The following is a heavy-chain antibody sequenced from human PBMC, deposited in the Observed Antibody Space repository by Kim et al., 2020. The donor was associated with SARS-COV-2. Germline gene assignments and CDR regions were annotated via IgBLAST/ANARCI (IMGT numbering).Heavy chain of an antibody. CDR2: ISSSSSYT. V-gene: IGHV3-11*05. J-gene: IGHJ5*02. CDR3: ARGVANNLGNWFDP. Sequence: GGSLRLSCAASGFTFSDYYMSWIRQAPGKGLEWVSYISSSSSYTNYADSVKGRFTISRDNAKNSLYLQMNSLRAEDTAVYYCARGVANNLGNWFDPWGQGTLVTVSS. D-gene: IGHD1-1*01. CDR1: GFTFSDYY.